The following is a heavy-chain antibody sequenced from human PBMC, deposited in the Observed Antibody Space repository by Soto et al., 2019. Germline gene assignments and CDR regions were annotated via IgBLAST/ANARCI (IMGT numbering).Heavy chain of an antibody. CDR2: IYTGVKT. D-gene: IGHD2-2*01. CDR1: GFTVSSNF. Sequence: PGGSLRLSCAASGFTVSSNFMSWVRQAPGKGLEWVSVIYTGVKTLYADSVKGRFTISKDNSKNTLYLQMNSLRAEDTAVYYCAREYCTSDSCRSFDCWGQGTLVTVSS. V-gene: IGHV3-66*01. J-gene: IGHJ4*02. CDR3: AREYCTSDSCRSFDC.